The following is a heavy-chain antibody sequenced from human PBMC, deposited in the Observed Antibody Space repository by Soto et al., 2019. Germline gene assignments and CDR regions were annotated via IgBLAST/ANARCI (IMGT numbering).Heavy chain of an antibody. J-gene: IGHJ6*02. V-gene: IGHV4-31*03. CDR1: GGSISSGGYY. D-gene: IGHD3-3*01. CDR3: ARDQELRFLEWFPTSYGMDV. Sequence: SETLSLTCTVSGGSISSGGYYWSWIRQHPGKGLEWIGYIYYSGSTYYNPSLKSRVTISVDTSKNQFSLKLSSVTAADTAVYYCARDQELRFLEWFPTSYGMDVWGQGTTVTVSS. CDR2: IYYSGST.